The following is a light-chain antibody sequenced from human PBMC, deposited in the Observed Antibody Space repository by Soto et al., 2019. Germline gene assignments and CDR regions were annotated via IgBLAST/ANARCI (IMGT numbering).Light chain of an antibody. CDR1: QILLHSNGYNY. CDR3: MQALQNPST. CDR2: LGS. Sequence: DIVVTQCPLSLPVTPGEPASISCRSSQILLHSNGYNYLHWYLQKPGQSPQLLIYLGSNRASGVPDRFSGSGSGTDFTLKISRVEAEDVGVYYCMQALQNPSTFGQGTKVDI. J-gene: IGKJ1*01. V-gene: IGKV2-28*01.